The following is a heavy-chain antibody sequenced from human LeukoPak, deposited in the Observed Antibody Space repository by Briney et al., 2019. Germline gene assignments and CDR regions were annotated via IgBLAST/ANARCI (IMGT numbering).Heavy chain of an antibody. Sequence: SETLSLTCTVSGGSISSGGYYWSWIRQHPGKGLEWIGYIYNSGSTYYNPSLKSRVTISVDTSKNQLSPKVSSVTAADTAVYYCATSLSGAIDYWGQGALVTVSS. CDR2: IYNSGST. D-gene: IGHD1-26*01. J-gene: IGHJ4*02. CDR1: GGSISSGGYY. V-gene: IGHV4-31*03. CDR3: ATSLSGAIDY.